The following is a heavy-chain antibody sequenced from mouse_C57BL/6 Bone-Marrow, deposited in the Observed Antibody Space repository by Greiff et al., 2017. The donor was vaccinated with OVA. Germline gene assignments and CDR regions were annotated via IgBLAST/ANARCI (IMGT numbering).Heavy chain of an antibody. CDR3: VRDGYYGSSLAWFAY. Sequence: EVQRVESGGGLVQPKGSLKLSCAASGFTFNTYAMHWVRQAPGKGLEWVARIRSKSSNYATYYADSVKDRFTISRDDSQSMLYLQMNNLKTEDTAMYYCVRDGYYGSSLAWFAYWGQGTLVTVSA. J-gene: IGHJ3*01. D-gene: IGHD1-1*01. CDR2: IRSKSSNYAT. V-gene: IGHV10-3*01. CDR1: GFTFNTYA.